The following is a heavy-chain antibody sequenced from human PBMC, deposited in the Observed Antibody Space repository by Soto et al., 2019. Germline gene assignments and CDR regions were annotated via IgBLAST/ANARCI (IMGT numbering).Heavy chain of an antibody. J-gene: IGHJ6*02. D-gene: IGHD1-1*01. CDR1: GFTISSYA. Sequence: QVQLVESGGGVVQPGRSLRLSCAASGFTISSYAMHWVRQAPGKGLEWVAVISYDGSTKYYADSVKGRFTMSRDNSKNTLYLQMTSLRAEDTAVYYCARDRLRYNWNDFPYYYYGMDVWGQGTTVTVSS. CDR2: ISYDGSTK. V-gene: IGHV3-30-3*01. CDR3: ARDRLRYNWNDFPYYYYGMDV.